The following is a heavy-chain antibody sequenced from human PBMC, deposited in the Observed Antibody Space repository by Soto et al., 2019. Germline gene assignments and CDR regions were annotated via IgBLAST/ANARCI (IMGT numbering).Heavy chain of an antibody. CDR1: GFTFSSYA. J-gene: IGHJ6*02. D-gene: IGHD2-15*01. V-gene: IGHV3-30-3*01. Sequence: ESGGGVVQPGRSLRLSCAASGFTFSSYAMHWVRQAPGKGLEWVAVISYDGSNKYYADSVKGRFTISRDNSKNTQYLQMTSLRAEDTAVYYCVRGCRGYYGMDVWGQGTTVTVSS. CDR2: ISYDGSNK. CDR3: VRGCRGYYGMDV.